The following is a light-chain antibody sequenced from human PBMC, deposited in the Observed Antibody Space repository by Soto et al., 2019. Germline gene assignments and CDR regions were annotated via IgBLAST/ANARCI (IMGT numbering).Light chain of an antibody. CDR2: GAS. J-gene: IGKJ1*01. V-gene: IGKV3-20*01. CDR3: QQYGSFTWT. CDR1: QSVSNNY. Sequence: EIVMTQSPGTLSLSPGERATLSYRASQSVSNNYLAWYQQKPGQAPRLLIYGASSRATGIPDSFSGSGSGTDFTLTISRLEPEDFAVYYCQQYGSFTWTVGQGTKVDIK.